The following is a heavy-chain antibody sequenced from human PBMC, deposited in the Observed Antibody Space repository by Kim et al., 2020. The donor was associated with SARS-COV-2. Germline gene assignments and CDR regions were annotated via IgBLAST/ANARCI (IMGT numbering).Heavy chain of an antibody. CDR1: GGSFSGYY. CDR3: AGAPDYGDLLFFDY. J-gene: IGHJ4*02. D-gene: IGHD4-17*01. CDR2: INHSGST. Sequence: SETLSLTCAVYGGSFSGYYWSWIRQPPGKGLEWIGEINHSGSTNYNPSLKSRVTISVDTSKNQFSLKLSSVTAADTAVYYCAGAPDYGDLLFFDYWGQGTLVTVSS. V-gene: IGHV4-34*01.